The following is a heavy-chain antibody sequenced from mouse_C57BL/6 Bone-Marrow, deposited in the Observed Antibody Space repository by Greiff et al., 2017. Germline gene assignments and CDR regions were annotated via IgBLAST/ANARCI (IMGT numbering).Heavy chain of an antibody. CDR2: IDPSDSYT. Sequence: QVQLQQPGAELVMPGASVKLSCKASGYPFTSYWMHWVKQRPGQGLAWIGEIDPSDSYTNYNQKFKGKSTLTVDKSSSTAYMQLSSLTSEDSAVYYCARWGTTVVASYYFDYWGQGTTLTVSS. V-gene: IGHV1-69*01. J-gene: IGHJ2*01. CDR1: GYPFTSYW. D-gene: IGHD1-1*01. CDR3: ARWGTTVVASYYFDY.